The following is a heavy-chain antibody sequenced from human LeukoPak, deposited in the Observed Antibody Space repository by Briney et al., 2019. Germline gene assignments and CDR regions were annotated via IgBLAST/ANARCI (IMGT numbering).Heavy chain of an antibody. V-gene: IGHV1-46*01. D-gene: IGHD5-18*01. J-gene: IGHJ5*02. CDR1: GYTFTSYY. CDR3: ARATGEQYTYGKKYFDP. CDR2: INPTGGTT. Sequence: ASVKVSCTASGYTFTSYYVHWVRQAPGQGLEWMGVINPTGGTTTYAQKFQGRVTMTRDPSTSTVYMELSSLRSDDTAVYYCARATGEQYTYGKKYFDPWGQGTLVTVSS.